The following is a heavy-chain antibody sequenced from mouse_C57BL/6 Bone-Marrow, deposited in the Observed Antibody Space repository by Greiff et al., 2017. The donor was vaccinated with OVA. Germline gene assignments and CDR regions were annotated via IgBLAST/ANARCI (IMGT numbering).Heavy chain of an antibody. CDR3: AREGIYYCNPSYWDFDV. J-gene: IGHJ1*03. Sequence: VQLQQSVAELVRPGASVKLSCTASGFNIKNTYMHWVKQRPEQGLEWIGRIDPANGDTKYAPKFQGKATITADTSSNTAYLQLSSLTSEDTAIYYCAREGIYYCNPSYWDFDVWGTGTTVTVSS. D-gene: IGHD2-1*01. V-gene: IGHV14-3*01. CDR1: GFNIKNTY. CDR2: IDPANGDT.